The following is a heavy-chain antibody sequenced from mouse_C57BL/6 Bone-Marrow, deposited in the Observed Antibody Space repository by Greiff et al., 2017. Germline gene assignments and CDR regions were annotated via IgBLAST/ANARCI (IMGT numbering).Heavy chain of an antibody. J-gene: IGHJ1*03. V-gene: IGHV1-50*01. CDR1: GYTFTSYW. D-gene: IGHD2-3*01. Sequence: QVQLKQPGAELVKPGASVKLSCKASGYTFTSYWMQRVKQRPGQGLEWIGEIDPSDSYTNYNQKFKGKATLTVDTSSSTAYMQLSSLTSEDSAVYYCARWRDGYSYWYFDVWGTGTTVTVSS. CDR2: IDPSDSYT. CDR3: ARWRDGYSYWYFDV.